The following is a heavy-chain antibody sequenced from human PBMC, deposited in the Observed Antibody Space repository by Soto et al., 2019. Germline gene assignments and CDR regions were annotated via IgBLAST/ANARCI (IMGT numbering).Heavy chain of an antibody. CDR2: IVVGSGNT. CDR1: GFTFTSSA. V-gene: IGHV1-58*01. Sequence: SVKVSCKASGFTFTSSAVQWVRQARGQRLEWIGWIVVGSGNTNYAQKFQERVTITRDMSTSTAYMELSSLRSEDTAVYYCAAGFVVVPAAIPYYYCGMDVWGQGTTVTVS. J-gene: IGHJ6*02. D-gene: IGHD2-2*01. CDR3: AAGFVVVPAAIPYYYCGMDV.